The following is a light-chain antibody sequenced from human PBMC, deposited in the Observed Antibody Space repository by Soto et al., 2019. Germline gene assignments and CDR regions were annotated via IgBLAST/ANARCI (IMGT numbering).Light chain of an antibody. J-gene: IGLJ1*01. CDR1: SSNLGSGFD. Sequence: QSVLTQPPSVSGAPGQRVTISCTGSSSNLGSGFDVQWYQQLPGTAPKLLIYYNDNRPSGVPDRFSGSKSGTSASLAITGLQADDEADYYCSSYTASNILEVFGTGTKLTVL. CDR2: YND. V-gene: IGLV1-40*01. CDR3: SSYTASNILEV.